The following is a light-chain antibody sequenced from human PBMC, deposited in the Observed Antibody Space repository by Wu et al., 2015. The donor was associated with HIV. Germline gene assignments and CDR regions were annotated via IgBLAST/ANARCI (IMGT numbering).Light chain of an antibody. CDR2: GAS. CDR3: QQYNAWPPR. CDR1: QSVSHSF. J-gene: IGKJ1*01. V-gene: IGKV3-20*01. Sequence: EIVMTQSPATLSVSPGERATLSCRASQSVSHSFLAWYQQKPGQAPSLLIYGASSRATGIPDRFSGSGSGTNFTLTISRLEPEDLAVYHCQQYNAWPPRFGQGTKVETK.